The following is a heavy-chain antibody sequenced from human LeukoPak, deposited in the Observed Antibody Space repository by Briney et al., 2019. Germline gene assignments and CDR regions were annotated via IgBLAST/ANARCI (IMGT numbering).Heavy chain of an antibody. D-gene: IGHD2-2*01. CDR1: GYTFTSYY. Sequence: GASVKVSCKASGYTFTSYYMHWVRQAPGQGLEWMGIINPSGGSTSYAQKFQGRVTMTRDTSISTAYMELSRLRSDDTAVYYCARAGLRYCSSTSCPFDYWGQGTLVTVSS. CDR2: INPSGGST. V-gene: IGHV1-46*01. CDR3: ARAGLRYCSSTSCPFDY. J-gene: IGHJ4*02.